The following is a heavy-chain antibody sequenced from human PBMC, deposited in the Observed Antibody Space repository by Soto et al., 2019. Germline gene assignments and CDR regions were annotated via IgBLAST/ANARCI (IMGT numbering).Heavy chain of an antibody. CDR3: AGDVIGNANYETIGYNFVH. J-gene: IGHJ4*02. V-gene: IGHV1-46*01. CDR1: GYSFTNFH. Sequence: QVQLSQFGAQVNKPGASVNVSCKASGYSFTNFHIHWVRQAPGQGLEWMGMIDPSGGITRVAQSIQCRIEMTRDASTSTVYMELRSLTSADTYVYYCAGDVIGNANYETIGYNFVHWRQGTLVAVSS. CDR2: IDPSGGIT. D-gene: IGHD3-22*01.